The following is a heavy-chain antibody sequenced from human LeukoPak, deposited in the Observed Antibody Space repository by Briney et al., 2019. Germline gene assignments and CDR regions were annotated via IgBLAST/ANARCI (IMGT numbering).Heavy chain of an antibody. CDR1: GYTFTSYG. CDR2: VSAYNGNT. J-gene: IGHJ6*03. CDR3: ARDRGSTSYYYYYMDV. D-gene: IGHD2-2*01. V-gene: IGHV1-18*01. Sequence: SVKVSCKASGYTFTSYGISWVRQAPGQGLEWMGWVSAYNGNTNYAQKLQGRVTMTTDTSTSTAYMELRSLISDDTAVYYCARDRGSTSYYYYYMDVWGKGTTVTVSS.